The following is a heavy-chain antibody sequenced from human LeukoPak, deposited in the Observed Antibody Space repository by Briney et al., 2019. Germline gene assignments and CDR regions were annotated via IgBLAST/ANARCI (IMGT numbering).Heavy chain of an antibody. V-gene: IGHV3-9*01. D-gene: IGHD5-12*01. CDR2: ISWNSGSI. J-gene: IGHJ4*02. CDR1: GFTFDDYA. CDR3: AKRSQLAHFDY. Sequence: GRSLRLSCAASGFTFDDYAMYWVRQAPGKGLEWVSGISWNSGSIGYADSVKGRFTISRDNAKNSLYLQMNSLRAEDTAFYYCAKRSQLAHFDYWGQGTLVTVSS.